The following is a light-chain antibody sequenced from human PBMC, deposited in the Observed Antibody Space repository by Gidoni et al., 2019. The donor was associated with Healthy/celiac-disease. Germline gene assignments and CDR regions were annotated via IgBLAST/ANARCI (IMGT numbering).Light chain of an antibody. CDR2: LGS. V-gene: IGKV2-28*01. Sequence: DIVMTQSPLSLPVTPGEPASISCRSSHSLLHSNGYNYLDCYLQKPGQSPQLLIYLGSNRASGVPDRVSVSGSGTDCTLKISRVEAEDVGVYYCMQALQTQYTFGQGTKLEIK. CDR3: MQALQTQYT. CDR1: HSLLHSNGYNY. J-gene: IGKJ2*01.